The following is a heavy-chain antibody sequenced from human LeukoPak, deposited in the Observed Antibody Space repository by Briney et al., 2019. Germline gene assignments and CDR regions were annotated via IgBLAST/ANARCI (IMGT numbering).Heavy chain of an antibody. CDR1: GGSFSGYY. J-gene: IGHJ5*02. Sequence: SETLPLTCAVYGGSFSGYYWSWIRQPPGKGLEWVGEINHSGSTNYNPSLKSRVTISIDTSSNQLSLKLNSVTAADTAVYYCARHSNWNAGVDWFDPWGQGTLVTVSS. CDR2: INHSGST. D-gene: IGHD1-20*01. V-gene: IGHV4-34*01. CDR3: ARHSNWNAGVDWFDP.